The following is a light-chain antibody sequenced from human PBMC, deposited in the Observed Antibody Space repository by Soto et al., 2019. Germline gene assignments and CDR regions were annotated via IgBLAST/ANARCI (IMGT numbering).Light chain of an antibody. J-gene: IGKJ1*01. Sequence: EIVFTQSPGSLSLSPGERGTLSCRASQSGASSFFAWYQQKPDQAPRLRIYGASNRATGIPDRFSGSGSGTDFTLTISRLEPEDWAVYYCQQYFSSVTFGQGTKVYIQ. CDR3: QQYFSSVT. CDR2: GAS. CDR1: QSGASSF. V-gene: IGKV3-20*01.